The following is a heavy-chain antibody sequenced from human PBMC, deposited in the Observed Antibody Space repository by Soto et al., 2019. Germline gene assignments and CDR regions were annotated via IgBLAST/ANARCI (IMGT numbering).Heavy chain of an antibody. Sequence: QVQLQESGPGLVKPSETLSLSCTVSGGSISSYYWSWFRQSPGKRMEWIGYVHHSWVSSYNPSLLSRVAISLDSSKSQFSLKVTSVTATDTGVYYCARQGFGPLHGSVDVWGHGTTLTGSS. D-gene: IGHD3-10*01. J-gene: IGHJ6*02. V-gene: IGHV4-59*08. CDR1: GGSISSYY. CDR2: VHHSWVS. CDR3: ARQGFGPLHGSVDV.